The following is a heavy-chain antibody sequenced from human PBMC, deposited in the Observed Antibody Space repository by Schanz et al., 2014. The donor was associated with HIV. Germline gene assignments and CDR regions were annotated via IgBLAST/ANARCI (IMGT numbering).Heavy chain of an antibody. Sequence: QVRLVESGGGVVQPGTSVRLSCAASGFSFSKFGMHWVRQAPGKGQEWEAIIWYDGSQTRYTGSVKGRFTISRDNSKNILYLQMNSVRPEDTAVYFCAKGATRPDYFDSWGQGTLVTVSS. V-gene: IGHV3-33*03. CDR2: IWYDGSQT. J-gene: IGHJ4*02. CDR1: GFSFSKFG. D-gene: IGHD1-26*01. CDR3: AKGATRPDYFDS.